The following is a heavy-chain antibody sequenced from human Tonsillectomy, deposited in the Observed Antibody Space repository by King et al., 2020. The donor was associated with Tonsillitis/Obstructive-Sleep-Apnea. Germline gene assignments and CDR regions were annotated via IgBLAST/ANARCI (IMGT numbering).Heavy chain of an antibody. J-gene: IGHJ4*02. D-gene: IGHD5-12*01. CDR2: VTGSHGNT. Sequence: EVQLVESGGGLVQPGGSLRLSCAASGFTFSSYAMSWVRQAPGKGLEWVSSVTGSHGNTYYKDSVKGRFTVCRDNSKSTLYLQVNSVRVDDTAVYYCAKERGGCDYDLDYWGEGTLVTVSS. CDR1: GFTFSSYA. V-gene: IGHV3-23*04. CDR3: AKERGGCDYDLDY.